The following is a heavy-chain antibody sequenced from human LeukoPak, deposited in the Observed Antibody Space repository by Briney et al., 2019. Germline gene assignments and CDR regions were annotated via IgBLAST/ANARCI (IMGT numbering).Heavy chain of an antibody. CDR3: ARDFQWLRAMDV. V-gene: IGHV3-30-3*01. CDR1: GFTLSNYA. J-gene: IGHJ6*02. D-gene: IGHD6-19*01. Sequence: GGSLRLSCAASGFTLSNYAMHGVRQAPGKGLKGVAVMSYDGSNKYYADSVKCRFTISRDNSKNTLYVQMNSLRVEDTAVYYCARDFQWLRAMDVWGQGTTVTVSS. CDR2: MSYDGSNK.